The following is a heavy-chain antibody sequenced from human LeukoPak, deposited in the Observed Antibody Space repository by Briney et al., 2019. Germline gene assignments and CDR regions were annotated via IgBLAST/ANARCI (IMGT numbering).Heavy chain of an antibody. CDR2: TYYSGST. CDR3: ARDVGEVDYGGNGGQGIDY. J-gene: IGHJ4*02. CDR1: GGSISSGGYY. Sequence: PSETLSLTCAISGGSISSGGYYWGFIRQYPGKGPEWIGYTYYSGSTYYNPSLKSRVTISVDTSKNQFSLKLSSVTAADTAVYYCARDVGEVDYGGNGGQGIDYWGQGTLVTVSS. V-gene: IGHV4-31*11. D-gene: IGHD4-23*01.